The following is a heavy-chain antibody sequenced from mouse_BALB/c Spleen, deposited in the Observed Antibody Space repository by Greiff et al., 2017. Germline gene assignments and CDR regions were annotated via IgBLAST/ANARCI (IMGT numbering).Heavy chain of an antibody. J-gene: IGHJ1*01. V-gene: IGHV2-9*02. Sequence: VQLQQSGPGLVAPSQSLSITCTVSGFSLTSYGVHWVRQPPGKGLEWLGVIWAGGSTNYNSALMSRLSISKDNSKSQVFLKMNSLQTDDTAMYYCAREDGSSYRYFDVWGAGTTVTVSS. CDR3: AREDGSSYRYFDV. D-gene: IGHD1-1*01. CDR2: IWAGGST. CDR1: GFSLTSYG.